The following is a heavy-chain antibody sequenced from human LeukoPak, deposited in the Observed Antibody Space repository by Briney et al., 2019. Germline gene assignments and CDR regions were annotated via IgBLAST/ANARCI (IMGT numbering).Heavy chain of an antibody. Sequence: GGSLRLSCAASGFTFISYAMSWVRQAPGKGLEWVSAISGSGGSTYYADSVKGRFTISRDNSKNTLYLQMNSLRAEDTAVYYCAKSPTGYSYVYYFDYWGQGTLVTVSS. J-gene: IGHJ4*02. V-gene: IGHV3-23*01. CDR3: AKSPTGYSYVYYFDY. CDR1: GFTFISYA. CDR2: ISGSGGST. D-gene: IGHD5-18*01.